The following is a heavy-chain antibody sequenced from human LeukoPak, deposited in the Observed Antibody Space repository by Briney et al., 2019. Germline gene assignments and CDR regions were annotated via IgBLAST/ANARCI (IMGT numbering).Heavy chain of an antibody. CDR3: ARHSTYFDY. J-gene: IGHJ4*02. V-gene: IGHV4-30-4*08. D-gene: IGHD2/OR15-2a*01. CDR1: GGSTNSGIYY. CDR2: IYYSGST. Sequence: SETLSLTCTVSGGSTNSGIYYWNWIRQHPGKGLEWIGYIYYSGSTYYNPSLKSRVTISVDTSKNQFSLKLSSVTAADTAVYYCARHSTYFDYWGQGTLVTVSS.